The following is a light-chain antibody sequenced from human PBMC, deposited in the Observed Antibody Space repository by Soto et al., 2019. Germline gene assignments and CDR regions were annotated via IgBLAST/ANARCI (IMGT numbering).Light chain of an antibody. V-gene: IGLV2-11*01. J-gene: IGLJ2*01. CDR2: DVS. Sequence: QSALTQPPSVSGSPGQSVTISCTGTSSDVGGYNYVSWHQQHPGKAPKLMIYDVSKRPSGVPDRFSGSKSGNTASLTISGLQAEDEADYYCCSYAGNYILVFGGGTKVTVL. CDR1: SSDVGGYNY. CDR3: CSYAGNYILV.